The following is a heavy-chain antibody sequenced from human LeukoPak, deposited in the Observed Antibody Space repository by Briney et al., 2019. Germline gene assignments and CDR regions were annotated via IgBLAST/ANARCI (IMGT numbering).Heavy chain of an antibody. Sequence: PGGSLRLSSAASGFTFSSYAMSWVRQAPGKGLEWVSGISGSGDNTYYADSVKGRFTISRDNSKNTLYVQVNSLGTEDTAAYYCARENYYYGMDVWGQGTTVTVSS. CDR3: ARENYYYGMDV. V-gene: IGHV3-23*01. J-gene: IGHJ6*02. CDR1: GFTFSSYA. CDR2: ISGSGDNT.